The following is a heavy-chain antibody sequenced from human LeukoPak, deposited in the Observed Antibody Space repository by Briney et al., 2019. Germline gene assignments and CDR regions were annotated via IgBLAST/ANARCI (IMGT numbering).Heavy chain of an antibody. J-gene: IGHJ5*02. Sequence: PSETLSLTCAVSGGSITSHYWSWIRPPPGKGLEWIGSIFYTGNPNYNPSLKSRVTISVDTSKDQFSLKLSSVTAADTAVYYCARVFALTWWWESNWFDPWGQGTLVTVSS. D-gene: IGHD2-21*01. CDR3: ARVFALTWWWESNWFDP. V-gene: IGHV4-59*11. CDR2: IFYTGNP. CDR1: GGSITSHY.